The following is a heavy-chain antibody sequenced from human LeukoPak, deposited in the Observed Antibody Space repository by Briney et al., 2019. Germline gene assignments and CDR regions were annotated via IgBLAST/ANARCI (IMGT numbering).Heavy chain of an antibody. D-gene: IGHD3-3*01. J-gene: IGHJ3*02. CDR1: GGSISSYY. CDR2: IYTSGST. CDR3: ARDRGIFGAKVAFDI. Sequence: SETLSLTCTVSGGSISSYYWSWIRQPAGKGLEWIGRIYTSGSTNYNPSLRSRVTMSVDTSKNQFSLKLSSVTAADTAVYYCARDRGIFGAKVAFDIWGQGTMVTVSS. V-gene: IGHV4-4*07.